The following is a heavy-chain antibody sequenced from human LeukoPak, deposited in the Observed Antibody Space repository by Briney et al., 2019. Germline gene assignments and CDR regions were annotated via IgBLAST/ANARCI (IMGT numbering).Heavy chain of an antibody. CDR2: IYYSGST. D-gene: IGHD1-7*01. CDR3: ARDNWNYGSSMDV. CDR1: GGSISSYY. Sequence: SGTLSLTCTVSGGSISSYYWSWIRQPPGKGLEWIGYIYYSGSTNYNPSLKSRVTISVDTFKNHFSLKLSSVTAADTAVYYCARDNWNYGSSMDVWGQGTTVTVSS. J-gene: IGHJ6*02. V-gene: IGHV4-59*01.